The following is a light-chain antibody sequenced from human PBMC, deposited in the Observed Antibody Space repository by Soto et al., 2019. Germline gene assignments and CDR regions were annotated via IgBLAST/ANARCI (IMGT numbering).Light chain of an antibody. CDR2: EGS. J-gene: IGLJ2*01. V-gene: IGLV2-23*01. Sequence: QSVLTQPASVSGSPGQSITISCTGTSSDVGSYNLVSWYQQHPGKAPKLMIYEGSKRPSGVSNRFSGSKSGNTASLTISGLQAEDEADYYCCSYAGRHVVFGGGTKRTVL. CDR3: CSYAGRHVV. CDR1: SSDVGSYNL.